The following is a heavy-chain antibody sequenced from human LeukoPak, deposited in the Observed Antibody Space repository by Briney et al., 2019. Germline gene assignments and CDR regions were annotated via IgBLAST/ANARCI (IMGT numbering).Heavy chain of an antibody. J-gene: IGHJ4*02. D-gene: IGHD3-22*01. CDR3: ATGGHVRVYDSSAYYGHY. V-gene: IGHV1-46*01. CDR1: GYTSTSYY. CDR2: INPNRGST. Sequence: VASVKVSCKASGYTSTSYYMYWVRQAPGQGLEWMGIINPNRGSTSYAQKFQGRVTMTRDMSTSTVYMELSSLRSEDTAVYYCATGGHVRVYDSSAYYGHYWGQGTLVTVSS.